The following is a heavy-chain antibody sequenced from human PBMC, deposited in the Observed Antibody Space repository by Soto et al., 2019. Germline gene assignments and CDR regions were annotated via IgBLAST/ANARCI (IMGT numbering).Heavy chain of an antibody. V-gene: IGHV4-4*07. CDR1: VCSIFSYY. CDR3: ARDFPYSSSWYAGFDY. Sequence: LSLTYTVSVCSIFSYYWSWIRQPAGKGLEWIGRIYTSGSTNYNPSLKSRVTMSVDTSKNQFSLKLSSVTAADTAVYYCARDFPYSSSWYAGFDYWGQGTLVTVSS. CDR2: IYTSGST. D-gene: IGHD6-13*01. J-gene: IGHJ4*02.